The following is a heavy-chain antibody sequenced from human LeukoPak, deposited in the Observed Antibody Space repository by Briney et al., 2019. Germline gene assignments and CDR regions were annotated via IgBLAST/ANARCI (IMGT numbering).Heavy chain of an antibody. V-gene: IGHV3-11*04. D-gene: IGHD6-13*01. CDR1: GFTFSDYY. CDR2: ISSSGSTI. J-gene: IGHJ4*02. CDR3: ARGPGYSSSWYHPHYFDY. Sequence: PGGSLRLSCAASGFTFSDYYMSWIRQAPGKGLEWVSYISSSGSTIYYADSVKGRFTISRDNAKNSLYLQMNSLRAEDTAVYYCARGPGYSSSWYHPHYFDYWGQGTLVTVSS.